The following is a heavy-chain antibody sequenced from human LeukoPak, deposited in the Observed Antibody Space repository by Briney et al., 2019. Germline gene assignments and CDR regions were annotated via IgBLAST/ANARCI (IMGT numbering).Heavy chain of an antibody. J-gene: IGHJ4*02. V-gene: IGHV3-48*01. CDR3: ARGSSSSNFDC. D-gene: IGHD6-6*01. CDR1: GFTFSSYS. CDR2: ISSSSSTR. Sequence: GGSLRLSCAASGFTFSSYSMNWVRHAPGKGLEWVSYISSSSSTRYYADSVNGRFTISRDNAKNSLYLQMNSLRAEDTTVYYCARGSSSSNFDCWGQGTLVTVSS.